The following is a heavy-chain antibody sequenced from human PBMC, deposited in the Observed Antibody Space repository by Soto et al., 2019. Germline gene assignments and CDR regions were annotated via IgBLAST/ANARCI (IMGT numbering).Heavy chain of an antibody. D-gene: IGHD3-3*01. CDR1: GFSFSTND. Sequence: QVQLVESGGGFVKPGGSLRLACAASGFSFSTNDMTWIRQAPGKGLEWVSHISRGGSSIYYADSVRGRFTISRDNAKNSLYLQMNSLRVEDTAVYYCARDLEYFLHWGQGTQVTVSS. CDR2: ISRGGSSI. CDR3: ARDLEYFLH. V-gene: IGHV3-11*01. J-gene: IGHJ1*01.